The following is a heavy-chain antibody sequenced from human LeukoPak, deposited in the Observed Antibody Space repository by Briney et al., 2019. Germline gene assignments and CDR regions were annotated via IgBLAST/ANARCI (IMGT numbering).Heavy chain of an antibody. CDR2: ISAYNGNT. Sequence: ASVKVSCKASGGTFNSYAISWVRQAPGQGLEWMGWISAYNGNTNYAQKLQGRVTMTTDTSTSTAYMELRSLRSDATAVYYCARVYSGYDSAYFDYWGQGTLVTVSS. CDR3: ARVYSGYDSAYFDY. CDR1: GGTFNSYA. J-gene: IGHJ4*02. D-gene: IGHD5-12*01. V-gene: IGHV1-18*01.